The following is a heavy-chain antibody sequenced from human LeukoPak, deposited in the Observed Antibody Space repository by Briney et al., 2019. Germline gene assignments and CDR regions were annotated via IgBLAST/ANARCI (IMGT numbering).Heavy chain of an antibody. CDR3: ASSPPADTAMDYYFDY. CDR2: IFYSGST. D-gene: IGHD5-18*01. Sequence: PSETLSLTCTVSGDSISRYYWSWIRQPPGKGLEWIGYIFYSGSTNYNPSLESRVTISVDTSKNQFSLKLSSVTAADTAVYYCASSPPADTAMDYYFDYWGQGTLVTVSS. J-gene: IGHJ4*02. CDR1: GDSISRYY. V-gene: IGHV4-59*01.